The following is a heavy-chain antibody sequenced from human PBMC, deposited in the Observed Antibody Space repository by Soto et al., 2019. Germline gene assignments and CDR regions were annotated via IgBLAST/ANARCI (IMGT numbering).Heavy chain of an antibody. J-gene: IGHJ6*02. D-gene: IGHD2-2*01. V-gene: IGHV4-34*01. Sequence: QVHLQQWGAGVLKPSETLSLTCAVSGGSFSGYYWTWIRQIPGKGLEWIGEINQSGNTKYNPSLMSRVTMSVDTSRNQLSLKLRAVTAADTAVYYCARPSYALNWDFHYGMQVWGQGTSVTVSS. CDR3: ARPSYALNWDFHYGMQV. CDR2: INQSGNT. CDR1: GGSFSGYY.